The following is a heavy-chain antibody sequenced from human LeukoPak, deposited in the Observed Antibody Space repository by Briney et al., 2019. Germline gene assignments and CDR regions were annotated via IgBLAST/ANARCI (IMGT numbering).Heavy chain of an antibody. J-gene: IGHJ3*02. CDR3: AGRLWRRDGYDLSAFDI. CDR1: GGSISSYY. V-gene: IGHV4-59*01. Sequence: SETLSLTCTVSGGSISSYYWNWIRQPPGKGLEWIGYIYYSGSTNYNPSLKSRVTISVDTSKNQFSLKLSSVTAADTAVYYCAGRLWRRDGYDLSAFDIWGQGTMVTVSS. D-gene: IGHD5-24*01. CDR2: IYYSGST.